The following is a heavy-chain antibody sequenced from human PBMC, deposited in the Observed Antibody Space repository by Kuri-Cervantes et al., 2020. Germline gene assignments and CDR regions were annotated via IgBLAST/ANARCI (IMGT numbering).Heavy chain of an antibody. D-gene: IGHD2-15*01. J-gene: IGHJ4*02. Sequence: GESLKISCAASGFTFNNYNMNWVRQAPGKGLEWVSYISSSSRTIYYADSVRGRFTISRDNARNSLHLQMNSLRAEDTAVYYCASDIVVEVTAVDYWGQGTLVTVSS. CDR3: ASDIVVEVTAVDY. CDR1: GFTFNNYN. V-gene: IGHV3-48*01. CDR2: ISSSSRTI.